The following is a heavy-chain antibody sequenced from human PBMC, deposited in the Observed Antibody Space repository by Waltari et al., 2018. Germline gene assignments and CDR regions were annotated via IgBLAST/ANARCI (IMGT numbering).Heavy chain of an antibody. CDR1: GYTFTGYY. CDR2: INPNSGGT. Sequence: QVQLVPSGAEVKKPGASVKVSCKASGYTFTGYYMPWVRTAPGQGLEWMGRINPNSGGTNYAQKFQGRVTMTRDTSISTAYMELSRLRSDDTAVYYCARVPLLWFGELFGIFDYWGQGTLVTVSS. V-gene: IGHV1-2*06. J-gene: IGHJ4*02. CDR3: ARVPLLWFGELFGIFDY. D-gene: IGHD3-10*01.